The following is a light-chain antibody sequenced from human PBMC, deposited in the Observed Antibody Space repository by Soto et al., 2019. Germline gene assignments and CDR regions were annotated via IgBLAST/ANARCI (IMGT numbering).Light chain of an antibody. Sequence: EIVLTQSPGTLSLSPGERVTLSCRASQSNINNKLAWHQQKPGQAPRLLIYDASNRVTSIPDRFSGSGSGTDFTHTITRLEPEDFAVYSCQQYGPSPPLTFGPVTKV. V-gene: IGKV3-20*01. CDR2: DAS. CDR1: QSNINNK. CDR3: QQYGPSPPLT. J-gene: IGKJ3*01.